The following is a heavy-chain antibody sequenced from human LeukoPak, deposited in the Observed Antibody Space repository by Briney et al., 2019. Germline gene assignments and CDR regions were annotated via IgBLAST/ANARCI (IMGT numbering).Heavy chain of an antibody. D-gene: IGHD3-3*01. CDR3: ASGGGGITIFGVVN. CDR2: IYYSGST. V-gene: IGHV4-59*08. J-gene: IGHJ3*01. CDR1: GGSISSYY. Sequence: PSETLSLTCTVSGGSISSYYWSWIRQPPGKGLEWIGYIYYSGSTNYNPSLKSRVTISVDTSKNQFSLKLSSVTAADTAVYYCASGGGGITIFGVVNWGQGTMVTVSS.